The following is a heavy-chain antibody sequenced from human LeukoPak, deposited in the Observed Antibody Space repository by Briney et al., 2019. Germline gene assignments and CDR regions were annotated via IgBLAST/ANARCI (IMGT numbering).Heavy chain of an antibody. CDR3: ARGEDYYDSSGYVHY. Sequence: SVKVSCKASGGTFSSYAISWVRQAPGQGREWMGGIIPIFGTANYAQKFQGRVTITADESTSTAYMELSSLRSEDTAVYYCARGEDYYDSSGYVHYWGQGTLVTVSS. CDR2: IIPIFGTA. CDR1: GGTFSSYA. J-gene: IGHJ4*02. V-gene: IGHV1-69*13. D-gene: IGHD3-22*01.